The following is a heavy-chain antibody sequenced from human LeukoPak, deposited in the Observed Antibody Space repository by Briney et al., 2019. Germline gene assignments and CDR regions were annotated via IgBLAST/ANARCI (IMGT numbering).Heavy chain of an antibody. Sequence: ASVKVSCKASGYTFTGYYMHWVRQAPGQGLEWMGWINPNSGGTNYAQKLQGRVTMTTDTSTSTAYMELRSLRSDDTAVYYCARGGGRPGIAVAAHDYWGQGTLVTVSS. V-gene: IGHV1-2*02. CDR2: INPNSGGT. D-gene: IGHD6-19*01. CDR1: GYTFTGYY. CDR3: ARGGGRPGIAVAAHDY. J-gene: IGHJ4*02.